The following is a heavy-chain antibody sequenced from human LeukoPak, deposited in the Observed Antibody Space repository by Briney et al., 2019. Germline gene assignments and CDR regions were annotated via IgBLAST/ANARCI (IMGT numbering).Heavy chain of an antibody. CDR1: GGSISSSSYY. CDR3: ARDGTDTAMVDY. Sequence: SETLSLTCTVSGGSISSSSYYWGWIRQPPGKGLEWIGSIYYSGSTYYNPSLKSRVTISVDTSKNQFSLKLSSVTAADTAVYYCARDGTDTAMVDYWGQGTLVTVSS. CDR2: IYYSGST. D-gene: IGHD5-18*01. J-gene: IGHJ4*02. V-gene: IGHV4-39*07.